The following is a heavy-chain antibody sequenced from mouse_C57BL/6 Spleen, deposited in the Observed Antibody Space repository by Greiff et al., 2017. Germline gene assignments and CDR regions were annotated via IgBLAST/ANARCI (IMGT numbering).Heavy chain of an antibody. D-gene: IGHD2-1*01. V-gene: IGHV1-82*01. CDR2: IYPGDGDT. CDR3: ARRVYYGNYVNYAMDY. Sequence: LQESGPELVKPGASVKISCKASGYAFSSSWMNWVKQRPGKGLEWIGRIYPGDGDTNYNGKFKGKATLTADKSSSTAYMQLSSLTSEDSAVYFCARRVYYGNYVNYAMDYWGQGTSVTVSS. J-gene: IGHJ4*01. CDR1: GYAFSSSW.